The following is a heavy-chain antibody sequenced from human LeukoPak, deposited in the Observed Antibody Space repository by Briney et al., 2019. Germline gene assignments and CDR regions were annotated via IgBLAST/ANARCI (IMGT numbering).Heavy chain of an antibody. D-gene: IGHD4-23*01. V-gene: IGHV4-59*13. J-gene: IGHJ2*01. CDR1: GGSISSYY. Sequence: SETLSLTCTVSGGSISSYYWSWIRQPPGKGLEWIGYIYYRGDTNYNPSLKSRLTISVDTSKNQFSLKLSSVTAADTAVYYCARDLDYGGNSLWYFDLWSRGTLVTVSS. CDR2: IYYRGDT. CDR3: ARDLDYGGNSLWYFDL.